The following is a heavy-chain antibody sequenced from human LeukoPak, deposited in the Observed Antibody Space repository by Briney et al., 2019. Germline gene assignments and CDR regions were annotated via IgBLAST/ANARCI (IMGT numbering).Heavy chain of an antibody. CDR1: GFPFSDYY. CDR3: ASVYYDSSGYSNDY. D-gene: IGHD3-22*01. J-gene: IGHJ4*02. CDR2: ISSSSSYT. Sequence: GGSLRLSCAASGFPFSDYYMSWIRQAPGKGLEWVSYISSSSSYTNYADAVKGRFTISRDNAKNSLYLQMNSLRAEDTAVYYCASVYYDSSGYSNDYWGQGTLVTVSS. V-gene: IGHV3-11*03.